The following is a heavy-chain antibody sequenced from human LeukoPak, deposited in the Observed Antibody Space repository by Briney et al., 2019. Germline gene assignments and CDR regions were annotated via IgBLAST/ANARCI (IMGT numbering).Heavy chain of an antibody. V-gene: IGHV3-30*04. J-gene: IGHJ4*02. CDR3: ASTPNGVAAIYFDY. D-gene: IGHD2-15*01. CDR1: GFIFSNYA. CDR2: ISYDGSNK. Sequence: GGSLRLSCAASGFIFSNYAMHWVRQAPGKGLEWVAVISYDGSNKYYADSVKGRFTISRDNAKNTLYLQMNSLRAGDTAVYYCASTPNGVAAIYFDYWGQGTLVTVSP.